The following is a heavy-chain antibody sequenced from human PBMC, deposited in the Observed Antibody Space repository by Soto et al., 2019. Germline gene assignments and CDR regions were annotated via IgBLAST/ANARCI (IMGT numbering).Heavy chain of an antibody. CDR3: ARATTGHYYDSSGYSFPFRYFEY. CDR1: VDSIRRGSYY. CDR2: IYYSGST. D-gene: IGHD3-22*01. J-gene: IGHJ4*02. Sequence: PSETLSLTWTVSVDSIRRGSYYWRLVRLHPGKGLEWIGYIYYSGSTYYNPSLQSRVTISVDTSKNQFSLKLSSVTAADTAVYYCARATTGHYYDSSGYSFPFRYFEYWGQGTLVTVSS. V-gene: IGHV4-31*02.